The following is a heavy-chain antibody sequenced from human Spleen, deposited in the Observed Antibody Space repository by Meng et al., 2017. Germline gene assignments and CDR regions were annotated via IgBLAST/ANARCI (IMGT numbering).Heavy chain of an antibody. CDR2: IWYDGSNK. CDR3: VRLFDYYAMDV. Sequence: GESLKISCSASGFTFSNYGMYWVRQAPGKGLEWVAAIWYDGSNKYYADSVKGRFTISRDNSKNTLYLQMNSLRAEDTAVYYWVRLFDYYAMDVWGQGTTVTVSS. D-gene: IGHD2-21*01. V-gene: IGHV3-33*01. CDR1: GFTFSNYG. J-gene: IGHJ6*02.